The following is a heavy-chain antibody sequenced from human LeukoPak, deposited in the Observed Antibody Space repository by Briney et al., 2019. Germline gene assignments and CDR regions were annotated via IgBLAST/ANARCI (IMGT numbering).Heavy chain of an antibody. CDR1: GGTFISYA. J-gene: IGHJ4*02. CDR2: IIPILGIA. V-gene: IGHV1-69*04. CDR3: ARRIAAAGTGFDY. D-gene: IGHD6-13*01. Sequence: SVKVSCKASGGTFISYAISWVRQAPGQGLEWMGRIIPILGIANYAQKFQGRVTITADKSTSTAYMELSSLRSEDTAVYYCARRIAAAGTGFDYWGQGTLVTVSS.